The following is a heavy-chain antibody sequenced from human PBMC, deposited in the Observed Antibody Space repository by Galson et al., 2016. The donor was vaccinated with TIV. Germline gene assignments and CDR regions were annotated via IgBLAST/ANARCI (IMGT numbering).Heavy chain of an antibody. CDR1: GYAIKSGYY. Sequence: ETLSLTCAVSGYAIKSGYYWGWIRQPPGRGLQWIGSIYESGTTYYNPSLKSRLTMSVDTSKNQFSLKLGSVTAADTAVYYCVREGSTVTMHHYFGMDVWGQGTSVTVSS. V-gene: IGHV4-38-2*02. D-gene: IGHD4-17*01. CDR3: VREGSTVTMHHYFGMDV. J-gene: IGHJ6*02. CDR2: IYESGTT.